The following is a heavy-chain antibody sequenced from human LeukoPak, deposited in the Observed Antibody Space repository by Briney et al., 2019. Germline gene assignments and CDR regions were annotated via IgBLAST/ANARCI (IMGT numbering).Heavy chain of an antibody. CDR1: GFTLSGYA. J-gene: IGHJ4*02. CDR2: ISYDGSNK. Sequence: GGSLRLSCAASGFTLSGYAIHWVRQAPGKGLEWVAVISYDGSNKFYADSVKGRFTISRDNSNNTLYLQMNSLRAEDTAIYYCARVGRGYSFKVYYFDYWGQGTLVTVSS. V-gene: IGHV3-30*04. D-gene: IGHD5-18*01. CDR3: ARVGRGYSFKVYYFDY.